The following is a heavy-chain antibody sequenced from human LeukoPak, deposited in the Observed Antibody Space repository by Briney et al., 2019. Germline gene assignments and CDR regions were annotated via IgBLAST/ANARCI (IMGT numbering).Heavy chain of an antibody. CDR1: GYTFTNYY. CDR3: ARTPSVVVTASPWLGWFDP. D-gene: IGHD2-21*02. V-gene: IGHV1-46*01. Sequence: ASVKVSCKASGYTFTNYYMHWVRQAPGQGLEWTGIINPSGGSTSYAQKFQGRVTMTRDTSTSTVYMELSSLRSEDTAVYYCARTPSVVVTASPWLGWFDPWGQGTLVTVSS. J-gene: IGHJ5*02. CDR2: INPSGGST.